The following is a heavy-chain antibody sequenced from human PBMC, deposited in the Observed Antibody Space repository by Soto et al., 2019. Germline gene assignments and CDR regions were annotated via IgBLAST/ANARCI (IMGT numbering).Heavy chain of an antibody. CDR2: ISYDGSNK. CDR3: ARDREWLVLLRRTPFDY. Sequence: QVQLVESGGGVVQPGRSLRLSCAASGFTFSSYAMHWVRQAPGKGLEWVAVISYDGSNKYYADSVKGRFTISRDNSKNTLYLQMNSLRAEDTAVYYCARDREWLVLLRRTPFDYWGQGTLVTVSS. J-gene: IGHJ4*02. CDR1: GFTFSSYA. V-gene: IGHV3-30-3*01. D-gene: IGHD6-19*01.